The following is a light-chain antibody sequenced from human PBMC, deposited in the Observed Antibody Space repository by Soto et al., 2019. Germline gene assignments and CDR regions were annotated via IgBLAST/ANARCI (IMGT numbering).Light chain of an antibody. CDR3: QHYGNSLWT. CDR1: QTVSSNY. Sequence: ENVLTQSPDTLSLSPGEGATLSCRASQTVSSNYLAWYPHRPGQAPKLIIHGASYTAPGIPDRFSGSGSGADFTLTISRLEPEDFAVYFCQHYGNSLWTFGQGTKVEI. J-gene: IGKJ1*01. CDR2: GAS. V-gene: IGKV3-20*01.